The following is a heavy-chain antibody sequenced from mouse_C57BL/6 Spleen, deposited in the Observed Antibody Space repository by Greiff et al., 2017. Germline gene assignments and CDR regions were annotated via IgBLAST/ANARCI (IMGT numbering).Heavy chain of an antibody. J-gene: IGHJ3*01. V-gene: IGHV1-64*01. CDR3: ARGGTTEGFAY. CDR1: GYTFTSYW. Sequence: QVQLQQPGAELVKPGASVKLSCKASGYTFTSYWMHWVKQRPGQGLEWIGMIHPNSGSTNYNEKFKSKATLTVDKSSSTAYMQLSSLTSEDAAVYYCARGGTTEGFAYWGQGTLVTVSA. CDR2: IHPNSGST. D-gene: IGHD1-1*01.